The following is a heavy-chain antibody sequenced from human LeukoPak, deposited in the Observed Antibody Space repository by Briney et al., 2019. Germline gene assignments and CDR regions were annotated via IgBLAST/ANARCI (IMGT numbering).Heavy chain of an antibody. CDR1: GFTFSSYE. D-gene: IGHD4-17*01. V-gene: IGHV3-48*03. CDR3: ARWGIYGDSRNWYFDI. CDR2: ISSSGSTT. Sequence: PPGGSLRLSCAASGFTFSSYEMNWVRQAPGKGLEWVSYISSSGSTTYYADSVKGRFTISRDNAKNSLYLQMNSLRAEDTAVYYCARWGIYGDSRNWYFDIWGRGTLVTVS. J-gene: IGHJ2*01.